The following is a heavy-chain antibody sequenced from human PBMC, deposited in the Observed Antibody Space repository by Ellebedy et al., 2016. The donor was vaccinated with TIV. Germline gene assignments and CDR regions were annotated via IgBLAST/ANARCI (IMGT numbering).Heavy chain of an antibody. D-gene: IGHD2-21*01. J-gene: IGHJ4*02. V-gene: IGHV1-69*13. CDR3: AIFAGGVFFF. Sequence: AASVKVSCKASGVTFSRYAVSWVRQAPGQGLEWMGTLIPMYGKTHYAQKLQGRVTIAADESTNTAFMELSSLKSEDTAIYYCAIFAGGVFFFWGQGTLVTVSS. CDR1: GVTFSRYA. CDR2: LIPMYGKT.